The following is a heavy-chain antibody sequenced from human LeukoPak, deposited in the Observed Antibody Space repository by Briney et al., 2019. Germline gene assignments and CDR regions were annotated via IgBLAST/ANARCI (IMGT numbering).Heavy chain of an antibody. V-gene: IGHV3-23*01. CDR3: ARDGFNERSGDNDGFDM. CDR1: GLTISSSG. Sequence: QSGGSLRLSCAASGLTISSSGMNWVRQAPGKGLEWVAAISGSGHRTHYADSVRGRFTISRDTSKDTLYLQMNSLRADDTAVYYCARDGFNERSGDNDGFDMWGQGTMVTVSS. J-gene: IGHJ3*02. D-gene: IGHD3-10*01. CDR2: ISGSGHRT.